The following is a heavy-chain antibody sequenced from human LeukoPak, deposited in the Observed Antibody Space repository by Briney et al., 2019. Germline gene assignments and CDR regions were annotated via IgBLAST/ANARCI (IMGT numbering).Heavy chain of an antibody. Sequence: GGSLRLSCAASGFTFSSYSMNWVRQAPGKGLEWVSSISSGSSYIYYADSVKGRFTISRDNAKNSLYLQMNSLRAEDTAVYYCARDYDISAFDIWGQGTMVTVSS. D-gene: IGHD3-9*01. V-gene: IGHV3-21*01. CDR2: ISSGSSYI. J-gene: IGHJ3*02. CDR1: GFTFSSYS. CDR3: ARDYDISAFDI.